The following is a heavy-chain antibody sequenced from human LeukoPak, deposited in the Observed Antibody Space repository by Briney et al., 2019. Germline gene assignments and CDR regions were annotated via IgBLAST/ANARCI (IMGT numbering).Heavy chain of an antibody. Sequence: GGSLRLSCAASGFTFSNFWMHWVRQAPGKGLVLVSRINGDGSSTSYADSVKGRFTISRDNAKNTLYLQMSSLRAEDTAVYYCARIRYSDYDDWGQGTLVTLSS. CDR1: GFTFSNFW. CDR3: ARIRYSDYDD. D-gene: IGHD5-12*01. V-gene: IGHV3-74*01. J-gene: IGHJ4*02. CDR2: INGDGSST.